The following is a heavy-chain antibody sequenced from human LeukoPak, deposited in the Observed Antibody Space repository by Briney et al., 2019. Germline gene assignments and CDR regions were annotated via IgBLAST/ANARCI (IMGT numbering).Heavy chain of an antibody. CDR1: GYTFTSYD. CDR3: ARVGGDDFWSGDDGLGFYYYGMDV. J-gene: IGHJ6*02. CDR2: ISAYNGNT. Sequence: ASVKVSCKASGYTFTSYDINWVRQATGQGLEWMGWISAYNGNTNYAQKLQGRVTMTTDTSTSTAYMELRSLRSDDTAVYYCARVGGDDFWSGDDGLGFYYYGMDVWGQGTTVTVSS. V-gene: IGHV1-18*01. D-gene: IGHD3-3*01.